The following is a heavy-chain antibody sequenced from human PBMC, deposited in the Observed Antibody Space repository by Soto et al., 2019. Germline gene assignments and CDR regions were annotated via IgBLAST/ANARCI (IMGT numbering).Heavy chain of an antibody. Sequence: PSETLSLTCTVSGGSISSYYWSWIRQPPGKGLEWIGYIYYSGSTNYNPSLKSRVTISVDTSKNQFSLKLSSVTAADTAVYYCAIGLGYCSSTSCYYWFDPWGQGTLVTVSS. CDR2: IYYSGST. CDR1: GGSISSYY. CDR3: AIGLGYCSSTSCYYWFDP. V-gene: IGHV4-59*01. D-gene: IGHD2-2*01. J-gene: IGHJ5*02.